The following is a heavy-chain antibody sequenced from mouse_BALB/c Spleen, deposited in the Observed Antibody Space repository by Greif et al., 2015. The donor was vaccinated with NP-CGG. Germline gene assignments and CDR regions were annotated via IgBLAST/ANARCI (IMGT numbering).Heavy chain of an antibody. J-gene: IGHJ4*01. CDR1: GFTFSDYY. D-gene: IGHD2-4*01. V-gene: IGHV5-4*02. CDR2: ISDGGSYT. CDR3: ASSYDYLKDY. Sequence: DVHLVESGGGLVKPGGSLKLSCAASGFTFSDYYVYWVRQTPEKRLEWVATISDGGSYTYYPDSVKGRFTISRDNAKNNLYLQMSSLKSEDTAMYYCASSYDYLKDYWGQGTSVTVSS.